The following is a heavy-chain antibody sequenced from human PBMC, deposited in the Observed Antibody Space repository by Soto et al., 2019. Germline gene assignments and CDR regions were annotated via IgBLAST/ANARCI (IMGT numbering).Heavy chain of an antibody. V-gene: IGHV4-34*01. D-gene: IGHD6-19*01. Sequence: TETLSLTCAVYGGSFSGYYWSWIRQPPGKGLEWIGEINHSGSTNYNPSLKSRVTISVDTSKNQFSLKLSSVTAADTAVYYCATEAVAGTLYYYYGMDVWGQGTTVTVSS. CDR3: ATEAVAGTLYYYYGMDV. CDR1: GGSFSGYY. J-gene: IGHJ6*02. CDR2: INHSGST.